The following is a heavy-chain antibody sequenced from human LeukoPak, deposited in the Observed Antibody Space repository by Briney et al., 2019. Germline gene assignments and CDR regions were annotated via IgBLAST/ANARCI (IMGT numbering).Heavy chain of an antibody. CDR2: ISGSGGST. CDR1: GFTFSSYA. Sequence: PGGSLRLSCAASGFTFSSYAMSWVRQAPGKGLEWVSGISGSGGSTYYADSVKGRFTISRDNSKNRLYLQMNSLRAEDTAVYYCTSDTVDTAVGIDYWGQGTLVTVSS. V-gene: IGHV3-23*01. CDR3: TSDTVDTAVGIDY. D-gene: IGHD5-18*01. J-gene: IGHJ4*02.